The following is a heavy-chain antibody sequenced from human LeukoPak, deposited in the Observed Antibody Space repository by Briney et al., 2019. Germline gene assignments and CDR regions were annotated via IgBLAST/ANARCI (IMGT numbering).Heavy chain of an antibody. CDR1: GFTFSRNA. V-gene: IGHV3-23*01. CDR3: AKDPVHVAGAGYMDV. D-gene: IGHD6-19*01. CDR2: ISGSGDTT. J-gene: IGHJ6*03. Sequence: TGGSLRLSCAASGFTFSRNAMSWVRQAPGKGVEWVSCISGSGDTTYYADSVKGRFTISRDNSKNTLYLQMKSLRAEDTAVYYCAKDPVHVAGAGYMDVWGQGTTVTVSS.